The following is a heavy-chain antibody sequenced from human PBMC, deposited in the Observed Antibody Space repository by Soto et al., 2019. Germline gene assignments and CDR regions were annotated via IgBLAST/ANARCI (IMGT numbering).Heavy chain of an antibody. Sequence: GGSLRLSCAASGFTFSSYAMSWVRQAPGKGLEWVSAISGSGGSTYYADSVKGRFTISRDNSKNTLYLQMNSLRAEDTAVYYCAKGSYYYDSSGYYTTYYFDYWGQGTLVTVSS. CDR3: AKGSYYYDSSGYYTTYYFDY. J-gene: IGHJ4*02. V-gene: IGHV3-23*01. CDR1: GFTFSSYA. D-gene: IGHD3-22*01. CDR2: ISGSGGST.